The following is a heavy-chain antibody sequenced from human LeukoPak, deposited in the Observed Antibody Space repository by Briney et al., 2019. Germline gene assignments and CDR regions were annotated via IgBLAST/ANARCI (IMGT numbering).Heavy chain of an antibody. Sequence: GGSLRLSCAASGFTFTSVWMRWVRQAPGRGLVWISRISTDGAITGYADSVKGRFTISRDNAKNTLYLQMNSLRAEDTAVYYCARDRTTVTLFDYWGQGALVTVSS. CDR3: ARDRTTVTLFDY. CDR1: GFTFTSVW. J-gene: IGHJ4*02. D-gene: IGHD4-17*01. CDR2: ISTDGAIT. V-gene: IGHV3-74*01.